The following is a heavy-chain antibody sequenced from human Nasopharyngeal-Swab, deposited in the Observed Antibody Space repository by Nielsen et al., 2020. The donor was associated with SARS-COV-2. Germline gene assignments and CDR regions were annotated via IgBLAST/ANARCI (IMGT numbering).Heavy chain of an antibody. CDR2: IYYSGST. CDR3: ARGSLPLYDILTGYYPPFDY. J-gene: IGHJ4*02. D-gene: IGHD3-9*01. Sequence: WIRQPPGKGLEWIGYIYYSGSTYYNPSLKSRVTISVGTSKNQFSLKLSSVTAADTAVYYCARGSLPLYDILTGYYPPFDYWGQGTLVTVSS. V-gene: IGHV4-31*02.